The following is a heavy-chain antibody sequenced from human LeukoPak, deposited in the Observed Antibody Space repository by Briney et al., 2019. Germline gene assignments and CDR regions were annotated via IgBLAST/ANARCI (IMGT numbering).Heavy chain of an antibody. CDR3: ARHFRETSGSYSDY. J-gene: IGHJ4*02. CDR2: INHSGST. V-gene: IGHV4-34*01. Sequence: SETLSLTCAVYGGSFSGYYWSWIRQPPGKGLEWIGEINHSGSTNYNPSLKSRVTISVDTSKNQFSLKLSSVTAADTAVYYCARHFRETSGSYSDYWGQGTLVTVSS. CDR1: GGSFSGYY. D-gene: IGHD1-26*01.